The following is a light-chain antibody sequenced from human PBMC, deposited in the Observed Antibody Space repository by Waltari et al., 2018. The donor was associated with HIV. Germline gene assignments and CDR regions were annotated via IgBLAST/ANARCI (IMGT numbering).Light chain of an antibody. Sequence: EIVLTQSPGTLSLSPGERATLSCRASQTVSSSYLAWFQQRPGQAPRLLIYGAFSRATGIPDRFSGGGSGTDFTLTISSLEPEDFAVYYCQQYGDSLTFGQGTNLEIK. CDR2: GAF. V-gene: IGKV3-20*01. CDR3: QQYGDSLT. J-gene: IGKJ2*01. CDR1: QTVSSSY.